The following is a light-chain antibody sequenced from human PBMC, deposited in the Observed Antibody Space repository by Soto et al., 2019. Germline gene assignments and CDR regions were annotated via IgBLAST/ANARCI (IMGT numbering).Light chain of an antibody. Sequence: DIQLTQSPSSLSATVGDRITITCRASQDIGNSLAWLQQKPGKAPKSLIYRAVSLQSGVPSRFSGTISGTKFTLTISSLQPEDFATYYCQHYKSYPLTFGQGTKLDI. CDR1: QDIGNS. J-gene: IGKJ2*01. CDR3: QHYKSYPLT. V-gene: IGKV1-16*01. CDR2: RAV.